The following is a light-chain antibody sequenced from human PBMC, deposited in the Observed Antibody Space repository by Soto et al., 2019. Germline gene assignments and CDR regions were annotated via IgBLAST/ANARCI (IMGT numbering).Light chain of an antibody. V-gene: IGKV1-5*01. CDR3: QHYNSYSST. Sequence: DIQMTQSPSTLSASFGDRVTITCRASQTISNWLAWYQQKPGKAPKLLIYDASILESGVPSRFSGSGSGTEFTLTISSLQPDDSAAYYCQHYNSYSSTFGQGTKVDI. J-gene: IGKJ1*01. CDR2: DAS. CDR1: QTISNW.